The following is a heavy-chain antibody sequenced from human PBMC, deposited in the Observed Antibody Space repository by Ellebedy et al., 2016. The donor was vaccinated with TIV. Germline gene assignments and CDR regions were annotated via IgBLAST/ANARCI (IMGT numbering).Heavy chain of an antibody. CDR3: ARDSSGYYYTVGAFDI. V-gene: IGHV1-69*13. Sequence: AASVKVSCKASGCTFSSYTISWVRQAPGQGLEWMGGIIPIFATANYGQKCQGRVTITADESKSTAYMELSSLRSEETAVYYCARDSSGYYYTVGAFDIWGQGTMVTVSS. D-gene: IGHD3-22*01. CDR1: GCTFSSYT. J-gene: IGHJ3*02. CDR2: IIPIFATA.